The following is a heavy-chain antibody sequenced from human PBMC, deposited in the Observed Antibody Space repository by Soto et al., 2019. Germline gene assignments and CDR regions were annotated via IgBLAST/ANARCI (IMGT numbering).Heavy chain of an antibody. V-gene: IGHV3-48*01. CDR1: GFTFRSYN. D-gene: IGHD1-26*01. CDR3: ATVLQGGTRNSYYYYMDV. J-gene: IGHJ6*03. CDR2: INTRSSIT. Sequence: EVQLVESGGGLVQSGGSLRLSCAASGFTFRSYNINWVRQAPGKGLEWISYINTRSSITFHADSVKGRFTISTDNAKNSLYLQMNSRRAEDTAVYYCATVLQGGTRNSYYYYMDVWGMGTTVTVS.